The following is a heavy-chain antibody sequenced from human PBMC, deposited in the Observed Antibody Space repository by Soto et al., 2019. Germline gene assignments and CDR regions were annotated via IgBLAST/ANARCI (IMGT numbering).Heavy chain of an antibody. V-gene: IGHV4-31*03. CDR2: IYYSGST. J-gene: IGHJ3*02. CDR1: GGSISSGGYY. D-gene: IGHD2-2*01. CDR3: AGIVVVSAAPGAFDI. Sequence: QVQLQESGPGLVKPSQTLSLTCTVSGGSISSGGYYWSWIRQHPGKGLEWIGYIYYSGSTYYNPSLKSRVTISVDTSKNQFSLKLSSVTAADTAVYYCAGIVVVSAAPGAFDIWGQGTMVTVSS.